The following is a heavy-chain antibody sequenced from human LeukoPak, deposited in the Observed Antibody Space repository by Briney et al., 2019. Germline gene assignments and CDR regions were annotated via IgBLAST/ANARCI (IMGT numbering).Heavy chain of an antibody. CDR2: IDHSGST. V-gene: IGHV4-34*01. D-gene: IGHD2-2*01. CDR3: AREDILVVPAAIRSYYYYGMDV. CDR1: GGSFSGYY. Sequence: SETLSLTCAVYGGSFSGYYWSWIRQPPGKGLEWIGEIDHSGSTNYNPSLKSRVTISVDTSKNQFSLKLSSVTAADTAVYYCAREDILVVPAAIRSYYYYGMDVWGQGTTLTVSS. J-gene: IGHJ6*02.